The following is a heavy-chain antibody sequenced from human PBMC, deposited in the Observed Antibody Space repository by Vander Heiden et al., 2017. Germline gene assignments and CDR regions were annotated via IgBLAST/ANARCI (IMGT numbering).Heavy chain of an antibody. J-gene: IGHJ4*02. D-gene: IGHD1-26*01. Sequence: QMQLVQSGPEVKKPGTSVKVSCKASGFTFTTSAVHWVRQARGQRLEWIGWIVVGSGNTNYAQRFQERVTITRDMSTSTAYMEMSSMRSEDTAVYYGATEDGVLPGDYWGQGTLVTVYS. CDR3: ATEDGVLPGDY. CDR1: GFTFTTSA. CDR2: IVVGSGNT. V-gene: IGHV1-58*01.